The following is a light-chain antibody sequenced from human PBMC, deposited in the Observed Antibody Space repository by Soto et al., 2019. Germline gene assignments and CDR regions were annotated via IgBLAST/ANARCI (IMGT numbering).Light chain of an antibody. CDR3: QSYDSSLNGHVV. CDR1: SSTIGAGYD. Sequence: QSVLTQPPSVSGAPGQRITISCTGTSSTIGAGYDVHWYQQLPGTAPKLLIYQNSNRPSGVPDRFSASRSGTSASLAITGLQAEYESDYYCQSYDSSLNGHVVFGGGTQLTVL. J-gene: IGLJ2*01. V-gene: IGLV1-40*01. CDR2: QNS.